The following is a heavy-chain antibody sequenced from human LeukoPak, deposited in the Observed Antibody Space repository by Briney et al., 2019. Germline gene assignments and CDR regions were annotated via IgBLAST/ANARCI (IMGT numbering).Heavy chain of an antibody. Sequence: PSETLPLTCSVSGGSIGSGGDWWSWVRQHPGKGLEWIGNIYYSGTAYYTPSLRSRVTISVDRSKNQFSLKLSSVTAADTAVYYCARGANCGGDCFVFDYWGQGTLVTVSS. J-gene: IGHJ4*02. D-gene: IGHD2-21*02. V-gene: IGHV4-31*03. CDR2: IYYSGTA. CDR3: ARGANCGGDCFVFDY. CDR1: GGSIGSGGDW.